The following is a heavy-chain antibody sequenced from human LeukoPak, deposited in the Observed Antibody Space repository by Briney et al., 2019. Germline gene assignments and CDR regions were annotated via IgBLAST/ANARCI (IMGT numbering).Heavy chain of an antibody. J-gene: IGHJ5*02. CDR3: ARDNDDGDYVGWFDP. CDR1: GASITSGFYY. CDR2: IYYSGTT. V-gene: IGHV4-30-4*01. D-gene: IGHD4-17*01. Sequence: PSETLSLTCTVSGASITSGFYYWSWLRQSPGKGLEWIGYIYYSGTTYYSPSLKSRLTISLDTSKNHLSLKLTSVTAADTALYYCARDNDDGDYVGWFDPWDQGTLVTVSS.